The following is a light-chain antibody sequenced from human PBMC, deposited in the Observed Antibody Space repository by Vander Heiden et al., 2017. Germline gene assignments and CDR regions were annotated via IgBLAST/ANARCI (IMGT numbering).Light chain of an antibody. CDR2: RTS. J-gene: IGKJ2*01. CDR1: QTITTW. V-gene: IGKV1-5*03. Sequence: DIQMTQSPSTLSASVGDRVTITCRASQTITTWLAWYQQKPGKAPKLLIYRTSSLERGVPSRFSGSGSGTEFTLTISSLQPDDFGTYYCQQYSSYPYTFGQGTKLEIK. CDR3: QQYSSYPYT.